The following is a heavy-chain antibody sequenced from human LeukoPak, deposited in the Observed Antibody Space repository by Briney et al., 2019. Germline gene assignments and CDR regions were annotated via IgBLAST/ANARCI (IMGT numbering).Heavy chain of an antibody. CDR2: INHRGTT. Sequence: SETLSLTCAVFGGSDSEYYWTLIRQPTGKGLEWIGEINHRGTTNYNPSLKSRVTISVDTSKNQITLRLSSVTAADTAVYYCAKPGGANWFDPWGQGTLVSVSS. D-gene: IGHD1-26*01. J-gene: IGHJ5*02. V-gene: IGHV4-34*01. CDR3: AKPGGANWFDP. CDR1: GGSDSEYY.